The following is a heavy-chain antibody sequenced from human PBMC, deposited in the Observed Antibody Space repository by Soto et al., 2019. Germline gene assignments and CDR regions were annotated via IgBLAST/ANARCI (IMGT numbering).Heavy chain of an antibody. CDR2: INSDGSST. J-gene: IGHJ4*02. CDR1: GFTFSSYW. D-gene: IGHD3-3*01. Sequence: GGSQRLSCAASGFTFSSYWMHWVRQAPGKGLVWVSRINSDGSSTSYADSVKGRFTISRDNAKNTLYLQMNSLRAEDTAVYYCARDGYYDFWSGYYAGYDYFDYWGQGTLVTVSS. V-gene: IGHV3-74*01. CDR3: ARDGYYDFWSGYYAGYDYFDY.